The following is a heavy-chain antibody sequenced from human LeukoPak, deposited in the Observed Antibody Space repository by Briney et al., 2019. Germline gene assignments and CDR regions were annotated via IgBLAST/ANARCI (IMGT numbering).Heavy chain of an antibody. CDR1: GYTFTSYG. CDR2: ISAYNGNT. Sequence: ASVKVSCKASGYTFTSYGISWVRQAPGQGLEWMGWISAYNGNTNYAQKLQGRVTMTTDTSTSTAYMELRSLRSDDTAGYYRATVTRATHRSFVISGEGTMVSVS. CDR3: ATVTRATHRSFVI. V-gene: IGHV1-18*01. J-gene: IGHJ3*02. D-gene: IGHD1/OR15-1a*01.